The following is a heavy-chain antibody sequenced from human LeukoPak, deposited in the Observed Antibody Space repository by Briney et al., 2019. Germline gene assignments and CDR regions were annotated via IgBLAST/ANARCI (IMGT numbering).Heavy chain of an antibody. V-gene: IGHV3-7*01. J-gene: IGHJ5*02. CDR2: IKQDGSEK. Sequence: GGSLRLSCAASGFTFSNYAMHWVRQAPGKGLEWVANIKQDGSEKYYVDSVKGRFTISRDNPRNSLYLQMNSLRAEDTAVYYCAKGRGAIVATPIGHWGQGTLVTVSS. CDR3: AKGRGAIVATPIGH. CDR1: GFTFSNYA. D-gene: IGHD5-12*01.